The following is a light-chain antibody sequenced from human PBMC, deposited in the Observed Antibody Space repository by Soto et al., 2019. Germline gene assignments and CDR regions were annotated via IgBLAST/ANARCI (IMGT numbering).Light chain of an antibody. CDR1: QSLEESNGDNY. Sequence: DIVMTQSPLSLPVTPGEPASISCRSSQSLEESNGDNYLDWYLQRPGQSPQLLIYLGSNRASGVPDRFSGSRSGTDCTLKISRVEADDVGVYYCMQGQQMPYTCGQGTKLEIK. V-gene: IGKV2-28*01. J-gene: IGKJ2*01. CDR3: MQGQQMPYT. CDR2: LGS.